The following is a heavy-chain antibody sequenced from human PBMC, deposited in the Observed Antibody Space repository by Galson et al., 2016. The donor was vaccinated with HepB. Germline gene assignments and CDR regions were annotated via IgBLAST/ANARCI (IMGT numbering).Heavy chain of an antibody. D-gene: IGHD3-9*01. CDR3: VKGGGWGLRNFFDF. Sequence: SLRLSCAASRFTFDDYAIHWVRQSPGKGLEWVSGINWNGADIGYADSVKGRFTISRDNAKTSLYRQMNSLRPEDTALYYCVKGGGWGLRNFFDFWGRGTLVTVSS. CDR1: RFTFDDYA. CDR2: INWNGADI. J-gene: IGHJ4*01. V-gene: IGHV3-9*01.